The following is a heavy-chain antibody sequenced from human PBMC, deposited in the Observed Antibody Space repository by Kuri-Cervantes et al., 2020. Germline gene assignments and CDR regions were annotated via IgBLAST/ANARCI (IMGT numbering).Heavy chain of an antibody. CDR2: ISYDGSNK. Sequence: GGSLRLSCAASGFTFSSYGMHWVRQAPGKGLEWVAVISYDGSNKYYADSVKGRFTISRDNSKNTLYLQMNSLRAEDTAVYYCAKRSAVVVVAAPYYFDYWGQGTLVTVSS. CDR1: GFTFSSYG. D-gene: IGHD2-15*01. CDR3: AKRSAVVVVAAPYYFDY. V-gene: IGHV3-30*18. J-gene: IGHJ4*02.